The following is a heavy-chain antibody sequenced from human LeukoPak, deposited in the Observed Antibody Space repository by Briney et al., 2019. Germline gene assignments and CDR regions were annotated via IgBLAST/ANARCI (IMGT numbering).Heavy chain of an antibody. Sequence: GASVKVSCKASGYTFTSHDINWVRQATGQGLEWMGWMNPNSGNTGYAQKFQGRVTMTRNTSISTAYMELSSLRSEDTAVYYCARVLRIAARPAPLSYWGQGTLVTVSS. V-gene: IGHV1-8*01. CDR3: ARVLRIAARPAPLSY. D-gene: IGHD6-6*01. CDR2: MNPNSGNT. CDR1: GYTFTSHD. J-gene: IGHJ4*02.